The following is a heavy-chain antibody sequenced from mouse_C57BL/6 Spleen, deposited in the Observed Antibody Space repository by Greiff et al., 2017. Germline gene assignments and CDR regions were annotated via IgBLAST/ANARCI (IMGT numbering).Heavy chain of an antibody. V-gene: IGHV1-82*01. Sequence: VQLVESGPELVKPGASVKISCKASGYAFSSYWMNWVKQRPGKGLEWIGRIYPGDGDTNYNGKFKGKATLTVDKSSSTAYMQLSSRTSDDSAVYFCARGDYYSSSPVYVGVRGTGTTVSV. CDR2: IYPGDGDT. J-gene: IGHJ1*03. CDR3: ARGDYYSSSPVYVGV. D-gene: IGHD1-1*01. CDR1: GYAFSSYW.